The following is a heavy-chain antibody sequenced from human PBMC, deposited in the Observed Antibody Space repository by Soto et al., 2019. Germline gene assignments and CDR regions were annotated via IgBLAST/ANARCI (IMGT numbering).Heavy chain of an antibody. J-gene: IGHJ4*02. CDR1: GFTFSSYS. V-gene: IGHV3-48*02. CDR3: ARAQTYDILTGYYNRLWSY. D-gene: IGHD3-9*01. CDR2: ISSSTSTI. Sequence: EVQLVESGGGLVQPGGSLRLSCAASGFTFSSYSMNWVRQAPGKGLEWVSYISSSTSTIYYADSVKGRFTISRDNAKNSLYLQVNSLRDEYTAVYYCARAQTYDILTGYYNRLWSYWGQGTMVTVS.